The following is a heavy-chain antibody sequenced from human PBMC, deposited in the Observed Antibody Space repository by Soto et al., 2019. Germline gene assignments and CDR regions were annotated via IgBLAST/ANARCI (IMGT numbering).Heavy chain of an antibody. D-gene: IGHD6-6*01. Sequence: EVQLVESGGGLVQPGRSLRLSCAASGFTFDDYAMHWVRQAPGKGLEWVSGISWNSGSIGYADSVKGRFTISRDNAKNSLYLQMNSLRAEDTALYYCAKDERIAARVSRHWGQGTLVTVSS. CDR2: ISWNSGSI. CDR3: AKDERIAARVSRH. V-gene: IGHV3-9*01. J-gene: IGHJ4*02. CDR1: GFTFDDYA.